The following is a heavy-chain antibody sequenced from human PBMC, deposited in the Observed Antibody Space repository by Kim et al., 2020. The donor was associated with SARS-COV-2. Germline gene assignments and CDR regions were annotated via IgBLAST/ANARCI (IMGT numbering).Heavy chain of an antibody. V-gene: IGHV4-61*05. CDR3: ASRPKSGASYDY. Sequence: SETLSLTCTVSGGSISVITDYWTWIRQTPGKGLEWIGYIYDSGNIDYNPSLKSRLTISLDKSRNQFSLTLTSVTAADTAVYYCASRPKSGASYDYCGQGILVTVSS. J-gene: IGHJ4*02. CDR1: GGSISVITDY. CDR2: IYDSGNI. D-gene: IGHD1-26*01.